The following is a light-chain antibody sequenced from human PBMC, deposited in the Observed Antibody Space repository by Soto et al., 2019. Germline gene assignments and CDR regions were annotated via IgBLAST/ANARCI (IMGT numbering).Light chain of an antibody. V-gene: IGKV1-39*01. Sequence: DIQMTQSPSSLSASVGDRVTITCRASQSISSYLNWYQQKPGKAPKLLIYAASSLQSGVPSRFSGRGSGTDFTLTISSLQPEDFATYYCQQSYSTPITFGQWTRLEIK. CDR3: QQSYSTPIT. J-gene: IGKJ5*01. CDR2: AAS. CDR1: QSISSY.